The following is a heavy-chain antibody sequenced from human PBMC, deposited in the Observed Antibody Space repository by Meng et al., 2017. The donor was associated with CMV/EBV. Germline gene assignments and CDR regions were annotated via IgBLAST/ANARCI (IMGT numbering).Heavy chain of an antibody. CDR3: ARGRSRITVGGLIDL. CDR1: GYTFTAYY. CDR2: NNPSSGDT. D-gene: IGHD3-16*01. J-gene: IGHJ4*02. Sequence: ASVKVSCKTSGYTFTAYYIHWVRQAPGQGLEWMGWNNPSSGDTKYAQKLQGRVTMTRDTSISTGYMELSSLRSDDTAVYYCARGRSRITVGGLIDLWGQGTLVTVSS. V-gene: IGHV1-2*02.